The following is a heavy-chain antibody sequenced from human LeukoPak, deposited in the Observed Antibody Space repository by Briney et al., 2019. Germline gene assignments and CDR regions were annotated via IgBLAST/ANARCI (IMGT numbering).Heavy chain of an antibody. CDR2: IYHSGST. D-gene: IGHD1-1*01. V-gene: IGHV4-38-2*02. CDR3: ATGRQLELQKQTFRRYYYMDV. Sequence: SETLSLTCTVSGYSISSGYYWGWIRQPPGKGLEWIGSIYHSGSTYYNPSLKSRVTISVDTSKNQFSLKLSSVTAADTAVYYCATGRQLELQKQTFRRYYYMDVWGKGTTVTVSS. J-gene: IGHJ6*03. CDR1: GYSISSGYY.